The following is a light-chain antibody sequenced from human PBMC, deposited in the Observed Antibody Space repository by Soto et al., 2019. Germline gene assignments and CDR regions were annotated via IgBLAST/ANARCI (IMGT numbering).Light chain of an antibody. CDR1: QRISSW. CDR2: KAS. Sequence: IPMTQSPSTLSASLGHRLTITCRANQRISSWLAWYQLKPGKAPKLLMYKASNLESGVPPRFSGSGSGTEFTLTISSLQHEDLATYYCQHYNSYSEAFGQGTMVEI. J-gene: IGKJ1*01. CDR3: QHYNSYSEA. V-gene: IGKV1-5*03.